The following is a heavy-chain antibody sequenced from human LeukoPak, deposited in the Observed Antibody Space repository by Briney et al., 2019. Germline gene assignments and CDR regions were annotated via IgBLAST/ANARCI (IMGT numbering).Heavy chain of an antibody. CDR1: GGSISSGGYY. CDR3: ARDRAGEGFDP. J-gene: IGHJ5*02. Sequence: SETLPLTCTVSGGSISSGGYYWSWIRQHPGKGQEWIGYIYYSGSTYYNPSLKSRVTISVDTSKNQFSLKLSSVTAADTAVYYCARDRAGEGFDPWGQGTLVTVSS. CDR2: IYYSGST. D-gene: IGHD6-19*01. V-gene: IGHV4-31*03.